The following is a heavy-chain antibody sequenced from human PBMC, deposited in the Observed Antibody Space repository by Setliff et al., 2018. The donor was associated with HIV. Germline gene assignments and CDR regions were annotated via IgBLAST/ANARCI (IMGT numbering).Heavy chain of an antibody. Sequence: SETLSLTCTVSGGSISSVGYYWSWIRQHPGKGLEWIGYIYYTGSTHDNPSLKSRVTISVDTSKNQLSLKLRSVTAADTAVYYCASFAALRHFDYWGQGTLVTVSS. D-gene: IGHD6-6*01. V-gene: IGHV4-31*03. CDR2: IYYTGST. CDR3: ASFAALRHFDY. CDR1: GGSISSVGYY. J-gene: IGHJ4*02.